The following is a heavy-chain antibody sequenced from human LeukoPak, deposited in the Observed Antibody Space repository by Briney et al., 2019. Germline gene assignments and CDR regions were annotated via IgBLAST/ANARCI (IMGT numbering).Heavy chain of an antibody. CDR2: ISSTSSYI. J-gene: IGHJ4*02. Sequence: GGSLRLSCAASGFTFSSYSFNWVRQAPGQGLEWVSSISSTSSYIYYADSVKGRFTISRDNAKNSVFLQMNSLRAEDTAIYYCARWSLYNSVAQRNPGFDYWGQGTLVTVSS. D-gene: IGHD6-19*01. V-gene: IGHV3-21*01. CDR1: GFTFSSYS. CDR3: ARWSLYNSVAQRNPGFDY.